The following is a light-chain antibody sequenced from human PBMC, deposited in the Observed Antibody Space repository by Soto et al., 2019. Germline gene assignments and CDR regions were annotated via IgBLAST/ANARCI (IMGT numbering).Light chain of an antibody. V-gene: IGLV2-8*01. CDR1: SSDVGGYNY. CDR3: SSYAGSNNSYV. Sequence: QSVLTQPPSAAGSPGQSVTISCTGTSSDVGGYNYVSWYQQHPGKAPKLMIYEVSKRPSGGPDRFSGSKSGNTASLTVSGLQAEDEADYYCSSYAGSNNSYVFGTGTKVTVL. J-gene: IGLJ1*01. CDR2: EVS.